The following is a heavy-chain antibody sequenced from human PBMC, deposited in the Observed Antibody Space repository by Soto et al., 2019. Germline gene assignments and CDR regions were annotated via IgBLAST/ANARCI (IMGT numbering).Heavy chain of an antibody. CDR1: GFTFSDYY. CDR3: ARVSGRNYRGAFDI. D-gene: IGHD1-26*01. CDR2: ISSSSSYT. V-gene: IGHV3-11*06. J-gene: IGHJ3*02. Sequence: GGSLRLSCAASGFTFSDYYMSWIRQAPGKGLEWVSYISSSSSYTNYADSVKGRFTISRDNAKNSLYLQMNSLRAEDTDVYYCARVSGRNYRGAFDIWGQGTMVTVSS.